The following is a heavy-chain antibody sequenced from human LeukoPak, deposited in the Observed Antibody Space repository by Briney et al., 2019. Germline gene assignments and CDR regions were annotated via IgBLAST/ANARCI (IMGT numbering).Heavy chain of an antibody. CDR1: GVSISSSNW. V-gene: IGHV4-4*02. D-gene: IGHD3-10*01. CDR2: MYHSGRT. CDR3: AAGAHGGYFDY. Sequence: SGTLSLTCAVSGVSISSSNWGSGGRQPPGQGLGWIGEMYHSGRTNSNPSLKSRVTISVDKSKNQFSLKLSSVTAADTAVYYCAAGAHGGYFDYWGQGTLVTVSS. J-gene: IGHJ4*02.